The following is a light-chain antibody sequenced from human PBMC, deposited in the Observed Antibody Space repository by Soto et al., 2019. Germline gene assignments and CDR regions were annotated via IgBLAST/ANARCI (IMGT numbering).Light chain of an antibody. J-gene: IGKJ1*01. CDR2: DAA. CDR3: LQRAMWPWT. V-gene: IGKV3-11*01. CDR1: QHVWSY. Sequence: EIVLTQSPATLSLSPGEGATLSCRASQHVWSYVAWYQQKPGQAPRLLIYDAARRATGIPARFSGSGSGTDFSLSISSLEPEDFAVYFWLQRAMWPWTFGQGTKVEIK.